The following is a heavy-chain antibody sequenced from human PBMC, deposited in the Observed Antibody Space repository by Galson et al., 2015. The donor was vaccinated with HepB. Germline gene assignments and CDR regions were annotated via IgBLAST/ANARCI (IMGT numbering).Heavy chain of an antibody. CDR2: INTNTGNP. J-gene: IGHJ2*01. CDR1: GYTFSGYA. Sequence: SVKVSCKASGYTFSGYAMSWVRQAPGQGLEWMGWINTNTGNPTYAPGFTGRFVFSLDTSVSTAYLQISSLKAEDTAVYYCARGAGQTVGPGVWYFDLWGRGTLVTVSS. CDR3: ARGAGQTVGPGVWYFDL. D-gene: IGHD1-26*01. V-gene: IGHV7-4-1*02.